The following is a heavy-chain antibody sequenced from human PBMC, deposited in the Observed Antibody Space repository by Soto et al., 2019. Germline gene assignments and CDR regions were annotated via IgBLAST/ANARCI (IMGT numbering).Heavy chain of an antibody. CDR1: GFTFSSYA. CDR3: ERETGFPAATPYFDY. D-gene: IGHD6-25*01. CDR2: ISYDGSNK. J-gene: IGHJ4*02. Sequence: QVQLVESGGGVVQPGRSLRLSCAASGFTFSSYAMHWVRQAPGKGLEWVAVISYDGSNKNYADSVKGRFTISRDNSKNTQYLQMNSRRGEDTAVYNCERETGFPAATPYFDYWGQGTLVTVSS. V-gene: IGHV3-30-3*01.